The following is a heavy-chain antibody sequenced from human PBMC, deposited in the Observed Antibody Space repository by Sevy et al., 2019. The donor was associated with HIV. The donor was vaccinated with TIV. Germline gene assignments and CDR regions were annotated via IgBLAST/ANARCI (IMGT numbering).Heavy chain of an antibody. D-gene: IGHD2-2*01. J-gene: IGHJ6*02. CDR3: TRDFKDLVPASGYYYYGMDV. V-gene: IGHV3-49*03. CDR1: GFTFGDYA. Sequence: GGSLRLSCTASGFTFGDYAMSWFRQAPGKGLEWVGFIRSKAYGGTTEYAASVKGRFTISRDDSKSIAYLQMNSLKTEDTAVYYCTRDFKDLVPASGYYYYGMDVWGQGTTVTVSS. CDR2: IRSKAYGGTT.